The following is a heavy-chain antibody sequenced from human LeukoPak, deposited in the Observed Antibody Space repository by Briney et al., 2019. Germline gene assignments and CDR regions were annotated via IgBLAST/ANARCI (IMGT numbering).Heavy chain of an antibody. CDR3: VFGGPGSALGP. V-gene: IGHV1-3*01. CDR2: INAGNGNT. D-gene: IGHD3-16*01. CDR1: RYTFTSYA. Sequence: ASVKVSCKASRYTFTSYAMHWVRQAPGQRLEWMGWINAGNGNTKYSQKFQGRVTITRDTSASTAYMELSSLRSEDTAVYYCVFGGPGSALGPWGQGTLVTVSS. J-gene: IGHJ5*02.